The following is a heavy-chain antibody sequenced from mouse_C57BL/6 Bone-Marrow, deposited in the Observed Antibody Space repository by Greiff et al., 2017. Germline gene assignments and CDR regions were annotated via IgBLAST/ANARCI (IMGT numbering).Heavy chain of an antibody. D-gene: IGHD1-1*01. CDR2: ISSGGSYT. V-gene: IGHV5-6*01. CDR1: GFTFSSYG. CDR3: ARQGIYYYGSSYDWFAY. Sequence: EVKLVESGGDLVKPGGSLKLSCAASGFTFSSYGMSWVRQTPDKRLEWVATISSGGSYTYYPDSVKGRFTISRDNAKNTLYLQMSSLKSEDTAMYYCARQGIYYYGSSYDWFAYWGQVTLVTVSA. J-gene: IGHJ3*01.